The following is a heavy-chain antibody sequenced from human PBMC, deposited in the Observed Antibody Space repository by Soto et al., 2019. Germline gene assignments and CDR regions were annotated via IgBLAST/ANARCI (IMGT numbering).Heavy chain of an antibody. Sequence: EVQLVESGGGLVKPGGSLRLSCAASGFTFSSYSMNWVRQAPEKGLEWVSSIGSSSSYIYYADSVKGRFTISRDNAKNSLYLQMNSLRAEDTAVYYCARDIIGGGYYWSVKPSYYYYGMDVWGQGTTVTVSS. CDR2: IGSSSSYI. CDR1: GFTFSSYS. CDR3: ARDIIGGGYYWSVKPSYYYYGMDV. J-gene: IGHJ6*02. V-gene: IGHV3-21*01. D-gene: IGHD3-22*01.